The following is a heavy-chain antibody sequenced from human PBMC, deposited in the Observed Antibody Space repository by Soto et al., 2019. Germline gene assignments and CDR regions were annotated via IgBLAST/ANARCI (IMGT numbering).Heavy chain of an antibody. Sequence: QVQLVQSGAEVKKPGASVKVSCKASGYTFTSYDINWVRQATGQGLEWMGWMNPNRGNTGYAQKFQGRVTMTRNTSISTAYMELRSLRSEDTAVYYCARGINYYDSGDDAFDIWGQGTMVTVSS. CDR3: ARGINYYDSGDDAFDI. D-gene: IGHD3-10*01. CDR2: MNPNRGNT. CDR1: GYTFTSYD. V-gene: IGHV1-8*01. J-gene: IGHJ3*02.